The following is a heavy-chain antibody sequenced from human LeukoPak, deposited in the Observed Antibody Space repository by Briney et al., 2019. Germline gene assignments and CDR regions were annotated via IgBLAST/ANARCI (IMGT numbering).Heavy chain of an antibody. CDR2: ISVKYNRT. V-gene: IGHV3-23*01. J-gene: IGHJ4*02. CDR1: GFTFSTYA. CDR3: AKDLYAVPGAGDK. Sequence: QAGGSLRLSCAASGFTFSTYAVSWVRQAPGKGLEWVSGISVKYNRTYYADSVEGRFTISRDISKNTLYLQMNSLNAEDTAVYYCAKDLYAVPGAGDKWGQGTLVTVSS. D-gene: IGHD6-19*01.